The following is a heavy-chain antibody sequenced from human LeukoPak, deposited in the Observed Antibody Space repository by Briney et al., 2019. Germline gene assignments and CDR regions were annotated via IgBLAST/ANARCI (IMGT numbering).Heavy chain of an antibody. CDR1: GYTFTSYY. J-gene: IGHJ4*02. V-gene: IGHV1-46*01. D-gene: IGHD3-10*01. Sequence: ASVKVSCKASGYTFTSYYMHWVRQAPGQGLEWMGIINPSGGSTSYAQKFQGRVTMIRDTSTSTAYMELSSLRSEDTAVYYCATAYGSGSSFSDYWGQGTLVTVSS. CDR2: INPSGGST. CDR3: ATAYGSGSSFSDY.